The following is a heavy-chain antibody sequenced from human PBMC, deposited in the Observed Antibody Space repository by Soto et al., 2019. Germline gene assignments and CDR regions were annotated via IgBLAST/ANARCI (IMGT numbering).Heavy chain of an antibody. CDR1: GYTFTSYG. Sequence: QVQLVQSGAEVKKPGASVKVSCKASGYTFTSYGISWVRQAPGQGLEWMGGISAYNGNTNYAQKLQARVTITTGTPTSTANMELRSLISDDTAVYYWARDRGAYCSSTSCYFKAPHSHWFDPWGQGTLVTVSS. V-gene: IGHV1-18*04. CDR3: ARDRGAYCSSTSCYFKAPHSHWFDP. J-gene: IGHJ5*02. CDR2: ISAYNGNT. D-gene: IGHD2-2*01.